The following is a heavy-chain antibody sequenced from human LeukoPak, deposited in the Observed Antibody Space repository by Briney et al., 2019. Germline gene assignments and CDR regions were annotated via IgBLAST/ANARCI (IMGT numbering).Heavy chain of an antibody. D-gene: IGHD4-17*01. Sequence: ASVKVSCKASGGTFSSYAISWVRQAPGHGLEWMGSIIPIFGTANYAKKFQGRVTIHMDEATTPAYTQLSRPRSDDTAVYYCARDTDYGDQRDYWGQGTLVTVSS. CDR2: IIPIFGTA. J-gene: IGHJ4*02. CDR3: ARDTDYGDQRDY. V-gene: IGHV1-69*05. CDR1: GGTFSSYA.